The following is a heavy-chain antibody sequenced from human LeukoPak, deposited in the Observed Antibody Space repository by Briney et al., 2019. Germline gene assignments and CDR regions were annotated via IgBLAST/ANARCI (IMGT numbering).Heavy chain of an antibody. D-gene: IGHD3-10*01. CDR3: ASGPPSGY. Sequence: SETLSLTCAVYGGSFSGYYWSWIRQPPGKGLEWIGEINHSGSTNYNPSLKSRVTISVDTSKNQFSLKLSSVTAADTAVYYCASGPPSGYWGHGPLVTVSS. CDR2: INHSGST. CDR1: GGSFSGYY. V-gene: IGHV4-34*01. J-gene: IGHJ4*01.